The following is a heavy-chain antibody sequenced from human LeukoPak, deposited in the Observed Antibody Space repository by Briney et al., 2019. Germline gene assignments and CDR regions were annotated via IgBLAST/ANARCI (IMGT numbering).Heavy chain of an antibody. CDR2: INSDGSST. CDR3: ARDVAAAGTYFDY. V-gene: IGHV3-74*01. J-gene: IGHJ4*02. CDR1: GFTFSRYW. Sequence: GGSLRLSCAASGFTFSRYWMHWVRQAPGKGLVWVSRINSDGSSTSYADSVKGRFTTSRDNAKNTLYLQMNSLRAEDTAVYYCARDVAAAGTYFDYWGQGTLVTVSS. D-gene: IGHD6-13*01.